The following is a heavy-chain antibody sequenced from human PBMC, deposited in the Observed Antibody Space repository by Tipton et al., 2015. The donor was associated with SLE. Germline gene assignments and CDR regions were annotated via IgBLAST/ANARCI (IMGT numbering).Heavy chain of an antibody. CDR1: GGSIRSGDYY. D-gene: IGHD3-10*01. V-gene: IGHV4-39*07. Sequence: TLSLTCTVSGGSIRSGDYYWGWIRQPPGTGLEWIGSVYYSGSTYYNPSLKSRATISVDTSKKQFSLNLRSVTAADTAVYYCARQILDGSVADWFDPWGQGTLVTVSS. J-gene: IGHJ5*02. CDR2: VYYSGST. CDR3: ARQILDGSVADWFDP.